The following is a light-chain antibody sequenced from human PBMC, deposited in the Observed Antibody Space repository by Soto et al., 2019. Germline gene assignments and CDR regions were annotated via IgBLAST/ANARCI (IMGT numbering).Light chain of an antibody. CDR2: GAS. J-gene: IGKJ1*01. CDR1: QSVSSK. Sequence: EIVMTQSPATLSVSPGETATLSCRASQSVSSKLAWYQQKPRQAPRVLIYGASTRATGIPARFSGSGSGTEFTLTISSLQSEDFAVYYCQQYNDWPPTWTFGQGTRVEIK. V-gene: IGKV3-15*01. CDR3: QQYNDWPPTWT.